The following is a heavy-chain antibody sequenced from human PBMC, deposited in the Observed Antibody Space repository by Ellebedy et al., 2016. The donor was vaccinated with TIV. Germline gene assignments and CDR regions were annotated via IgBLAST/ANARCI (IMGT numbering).Heavy chain of an antibody. CDR3: ARFAVPSFNGNYYNDAFDI. V-gene: IGHV3-7*01. CDR2: IKQDGSET. CDR1: GFIFTNYW. J-gene: IGHJ3*02. Sequence: PGESLKISCTTFGFIFTNYWMSWVRQAPGKGLEWVANIKQDGSETYYVDSVKGRFTISRDNAKKSVYLQMNSLRAEDMAVYYCARFAVPSFNGNYYNDAFDIWGQGTMVTVSS. D-gene: IGHD1-26*01.